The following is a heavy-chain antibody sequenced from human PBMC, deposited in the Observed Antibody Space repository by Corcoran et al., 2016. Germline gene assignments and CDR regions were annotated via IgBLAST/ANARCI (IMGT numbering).Heavy chain of an antibody. CDR1: GGSFSGYY. CDR3: ARAFRGSYDVGGAFDI. CDR2: INHSGST. J-gene: IGHJ3*02. D-gene: IGHD1-26*01. V-gene: IGHV4-34*01. Sequence: QVQLQQWGAGLLKPSETLSLTCAVYGGSFSGYYWSWIRQPPGKGLEWIGEINHSGSTNYNPSLKSRVTISVDTSKNQFSLTLSSVTAADTAVYYCARAFRGSYDVGGAFDIWGQGTMVTVSS.